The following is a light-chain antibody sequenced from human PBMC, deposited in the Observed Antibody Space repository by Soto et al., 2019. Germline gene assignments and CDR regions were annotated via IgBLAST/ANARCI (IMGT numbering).Light chain of an antibody. V-gene: IGKV3-20*01. CDR1: QSVSSDY. CDR2: GAS. CDR3: QQYGNSPQT. Sequence: EIVLTQSPGTLSLSPGERATLSCRASQSVSSDYLAWYQQKPGQAPRLLMYGASNRATGIPDRFSGSGSGTDFTLTISRLEPEDFAVFYCQQYGNSPQTFGQGTKVEIK. J-gene: IGKJ1*01.